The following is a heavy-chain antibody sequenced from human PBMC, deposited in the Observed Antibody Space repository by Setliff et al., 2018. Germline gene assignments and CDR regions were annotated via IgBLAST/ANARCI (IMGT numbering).Heavy chain of an antibody. CDR1: GGSISSYY. V-gene: IGHV4-59*01. D-gene: IGHD5-12*01. CDR3: ARGGYNGYAVFDD. J-gene: IGHJ4*02. Sequence: SETLSLTCTVSGGSISSYYWSWIRQSPGKGLEWIGYIYNSGSTNYSPSLRSRGTISVDTSKNKFSLSLSSVTAADTAVNYCARGGYNGYAVFDDWGQGALVTVSS. CDR2: IYNSGST.